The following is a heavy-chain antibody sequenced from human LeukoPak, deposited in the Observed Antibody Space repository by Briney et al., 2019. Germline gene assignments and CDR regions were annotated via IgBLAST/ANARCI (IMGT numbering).Heavy chain of an antibody. Sequence: AASVKVSCKASGGTFSSYTISWVRQAPGQGLELMGRIIPILGIANYAQKFQGRVTITADKSTSTAYMELSSLRSEDTAVYYCARELERLGWFDPWGQGTLVTVSS. J-gene: IGHJ5*02. CDR3: ARELERLGWFDP. CDR2: IIPILGIA. D-gene: IGHD1-1*01. CDR1: GGTFSSYT. V-gene: IGHV1-69*04.